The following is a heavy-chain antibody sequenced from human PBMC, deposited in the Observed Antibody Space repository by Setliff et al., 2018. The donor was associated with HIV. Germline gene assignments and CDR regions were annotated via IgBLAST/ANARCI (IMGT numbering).Heavy chain of an antibody. J-gene: IGHJ4*02. D-gene: IGHD3-22*01. CDR1: GFTFSSYS. CDR2: ISSSSSYI. Sequence: GGSLRLSCAASGFTFSSYSMNWVSQAPGKGLEWVSSISSSSSYIYYADSVKGRFTISRDNAKNSPYLQMNSLRAENTAVYYCARVVGAYYDSSGYYYSYYFDYWGQGTLVTVSS. CDR3: ARVVGAYYDSSGYYYSYYFDY. V-gene: IGHV3-21*01.